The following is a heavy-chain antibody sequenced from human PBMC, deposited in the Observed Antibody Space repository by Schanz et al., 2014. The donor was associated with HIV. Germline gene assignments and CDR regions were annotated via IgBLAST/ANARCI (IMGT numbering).Heavy chain of an antibody. Sequence: EVQVVESGGGLVQPGGSLRLSCTTSGFIFSDHFMGWVRQAPGKGLEWVSTISAGVGTASYADSVKGRFTISRDNSKKMLFLQMNRLRAEDTAVYYCVRGVIYYDSGSYYNYFDYWGQGTLVTVSS. CDR3: VRGVIYYDSGSYYNYFDY. CDR2: ISAGVGTA. CDR1: GFIFSDHF. V-gene: IGHV3-23*04. D-gene: IGHD3-10*01. J-gene: IGHJ4*02.